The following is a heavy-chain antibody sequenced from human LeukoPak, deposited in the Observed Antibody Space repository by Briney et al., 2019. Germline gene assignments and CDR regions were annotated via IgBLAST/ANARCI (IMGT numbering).Heavy chain of an antibody. V-gene: IGHV4-59*01. Sequence: SETLSLTCTVSGGSISTYYWSWIRQPPGKGLEGIGYIHYSGSTNYNPSLKSRVTISVDTSKNQFSLKLSSVTAADTAVYYYARDSGMVRGVPYYFDYWGQGTLVTVSS. CDR2: IHYSGST. CDR1: GGSISTYY. J-gene: IGHJ4*02. CDR3: ARDSGMVRGVPYYFDY. D-gene: IGHD3-10*01.